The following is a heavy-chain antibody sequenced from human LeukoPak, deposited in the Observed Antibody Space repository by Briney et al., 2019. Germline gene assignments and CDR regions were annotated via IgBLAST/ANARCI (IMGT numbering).Heavy chain of an antibody. Sequence: PGGPLRLSCAASGFTFSSYGMHWVRQAPGKGLEWVAVIWYDGSNKYYADSVKGRFTISRDNSKNTLYLQMNSLRAEDTAVYYCARDYDILTGYPRGGFDYWGQGTLVTVSS. D-gene: IGHD3-9*01. J-gene: IGHJ4*02. CDR2: IWYDGSNK. V-gene: IGHV3-33*01. CDR3: ARDYDILTGYPRGGFDY. CDR1: GFTFSSYG.